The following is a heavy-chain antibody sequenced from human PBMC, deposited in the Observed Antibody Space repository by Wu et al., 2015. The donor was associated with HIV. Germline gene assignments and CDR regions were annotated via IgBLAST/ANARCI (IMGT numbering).Heavy chain of an antibody. J-gene: IGHJ4*02. D-gene: IGHD3-9*01. CDR1: GYNFNGFG. Sequence: QVQLVQSGAEVKKSGASVKVSCKASGYNFNGFGIIWVRQAPGQGLEWMGWISDYERNIHYGQKFRGRLTLTADTVTSTAFMDLRNLRSDDTAIYFCARGRYSSNTGFFDFWGQGTLVTVSS. CDR2: ISDYERNI. CDR3: ARGRYSSNTGFFDF. V-gene: IGHV1-18*01.